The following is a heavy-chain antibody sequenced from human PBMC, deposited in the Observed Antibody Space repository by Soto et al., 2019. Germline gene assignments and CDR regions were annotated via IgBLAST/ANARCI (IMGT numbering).Heavy chain of an antibody. D-gene: IGHD4-17*01. CDR1: GDRFRCYG. Sequence: GVSVKVSCKASGDRFRCYGMNWVRQSTGQGLEWMGWINTYTRNRNFAPKFEDRVTMTTATSTNTVYMELRSLRSDDTATYYCTRAPGTRYGGNLNNWFDPWGQGTLVTVSS. CDR2: INTYTRNR. V-gene: IGHV1-18*01. CDR3: TRAPGTRYGGNLNNWFDP. J-gene: IGHJ5*02.